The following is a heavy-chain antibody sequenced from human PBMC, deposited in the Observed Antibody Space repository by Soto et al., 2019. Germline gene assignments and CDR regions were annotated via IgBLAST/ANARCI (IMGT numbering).Heavy chain of an antibody. J-gene: IGHJ5*02. D-gene: IGHD6-13*01. CDR3: ARGLRAAFDP. CDR2: INHSGST. Sequence: QVQLQQWGAGLLKPSETPSLTCAVYGGSFSGYYWSWIRQPPGKGLEWIGEINHSGSTNYNPSLKSRVTISVDTSKNQFSLKLSSVTAADTAVYYCARGLRAAFDPWGQGTLVTVSS. V-gene: IGHV4-34*01. CDR1: GGSFSGYY.